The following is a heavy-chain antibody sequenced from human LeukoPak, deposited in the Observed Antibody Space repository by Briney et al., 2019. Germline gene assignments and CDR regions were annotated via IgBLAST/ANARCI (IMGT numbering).Heavy chain of an antibody. Sequence: SETLSLTCTVSGASISSYYWSWIRQPPGKGLEWIGYIHYSGSTNYNSSLKSRVTISLDTSKNQFSLKLRSVTAADTAVYYCASTPAAIGFFGELYPFHYWGQGTLVTVSS. CDR2: IHYSGST. CDR3: ASTPAAIGFFGELYPFHY. V-gene: IGHV4-59*01. D-gene: IGHD3-10*01. J-gene: IGHJ4*02. CDR1: GASISSYY.